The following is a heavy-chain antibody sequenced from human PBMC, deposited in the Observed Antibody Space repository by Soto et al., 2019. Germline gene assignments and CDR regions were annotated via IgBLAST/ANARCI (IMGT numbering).Heavy chain of an antibody. Sequence: QVQLVQSGAEVKKPGSSVKVSCKASGGTFSSYAISWVRQAPGQGLEWMGGIIPIFGTANYAQKFQGRVTITADESTSTAYLELSSLGSGDTGVYYCARWGYSSSGGDYYYGMDVWGQGTTVTVSS. J-gene: IGHJ6*02. CDR3: ARWGYSSSGGDYYYGMDV. CDR1: GGTFSSYA. D-gene: IGHD6-6*01. V-gene: IGHV1-69*01. CDR2: IIPIFGTA.